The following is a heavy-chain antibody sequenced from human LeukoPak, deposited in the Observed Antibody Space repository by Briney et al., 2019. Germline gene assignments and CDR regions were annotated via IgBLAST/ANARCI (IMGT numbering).Heavy chain of an antibody. CDR2: IYYSGST. Sequence: PSETLSLTCTVSGGSISSYYWSWIRQPPGKGLEWIGYIYYSGSTNYNPSLKSRVTISVDTSKNQFSLKLSSVTAADTAVYYCARSSYSRSSYYFDYWAQEPLVTVSS. CDR3: ARSSYSRSSYYFDY. J-gene: IGHJ4*02. V-gene: IGHV4-59*01. CDR1: GGSISSYY. D-gene: IGHD6-13*01.